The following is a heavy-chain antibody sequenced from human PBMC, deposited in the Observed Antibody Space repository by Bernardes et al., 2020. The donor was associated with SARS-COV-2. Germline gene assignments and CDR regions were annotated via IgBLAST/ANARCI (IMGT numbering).Heavy chain of an antibody. V-gene: IGHV3-21*01. Sequence: VGSLRRSCAASGFTFSSYSMNWVRQAPGKGLEWVSSISSSSSYIYYADSVKGRFTISRDNAKNSLYLQMNSLRAEDTAVYYCASDRVYGSGSYIFDYWGQGTLVTVSS. CDR2: ISSSSSYI. CDR3: ASDRVYGSGSYIFDY. J-gene: IGHJ4*02. D-gene: IGHD3-10*01. CDR1: GFTFSSYS.